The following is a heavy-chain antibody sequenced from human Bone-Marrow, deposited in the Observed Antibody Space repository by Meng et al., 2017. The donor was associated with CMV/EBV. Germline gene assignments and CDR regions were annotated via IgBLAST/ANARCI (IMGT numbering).Heavy chain of an antibody. CDR2: INWYGGST. CDR1: GFTFDDYG. D-gene: IGHD3-10*01. Sequence: GGSLRLSCAASGFTFDDYGMSWVRQAPGKGLEWVSGINWYGGSTGYADSVKGRFTISRDNAKNSLYLQMNRLRADDTAVYYCARGRVSGGIMVRGVKDYWGQGTLVTVSS. CDR3: ARGRVSGGIMVRGVKDY. J-gene: IGHJ4*02. V-gene: IGHV3-20*04.